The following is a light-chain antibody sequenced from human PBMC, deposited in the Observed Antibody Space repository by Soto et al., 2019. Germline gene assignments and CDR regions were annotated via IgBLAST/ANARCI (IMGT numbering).Light chain of an antibody. CDR2: SAS. J-gene: IGKJ4*01. V-gene: IGKV3D-20*02. Sequence: EIVLTQSPGTLSLSPGERATLSCRASQSVSSSHLAWYQQKPGQAPRLLIYSASSRATGIPDRFSGSGSGTDFTLTISSLEPEDFAVYYCQHRSNWPLTFGGGTKVDIK. CDR3: QHRSNWPLT. CDR1: QSVSSSH.